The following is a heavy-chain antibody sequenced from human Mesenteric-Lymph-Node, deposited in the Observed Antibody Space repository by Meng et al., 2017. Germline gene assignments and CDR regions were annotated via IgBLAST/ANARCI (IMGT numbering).Heavy chain of an antibody. CDR2: INQGGSDK. CDR1: GFTFSGFW. J-gene: IGHJ4*02. D-gene: IGHD2-21*02. Sequence: GESLKISCAGSGFTFSGFWMSWVRQAPGKGLEWVANINQGGSDKYYMDSVKGRFTISRDNAESSLSLQMNSLRAEDTAVYYCARIFCTATDCYYAYWGQGTLVTVSS. CDR3: ARIFCTATDCYYAY. V-gene: IGHV3-7*01.